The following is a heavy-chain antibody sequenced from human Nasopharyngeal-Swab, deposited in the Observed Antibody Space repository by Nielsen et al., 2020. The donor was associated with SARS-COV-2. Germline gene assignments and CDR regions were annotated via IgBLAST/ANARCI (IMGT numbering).Heavy chain of an antibody. D-gene: IGHD3-16*02. CDR2: ISSSSSYT. J-gene: IGHJ3*02. Sequence: GGSLRLSCAASGFTFSAYYMSWIRQAPGKGLEWVSYISSSSSYTNYADSVKGRFTISRDNAKNSLYLQMNSLRAEDTAVYYCASDYVWGSYRSPDAFDIWGQGTMVTVSS. V-gene: IGHV3-11*06. CDR3: ASDYVWGSYRSPDAFDI. CDR1: GFTFSAYY.